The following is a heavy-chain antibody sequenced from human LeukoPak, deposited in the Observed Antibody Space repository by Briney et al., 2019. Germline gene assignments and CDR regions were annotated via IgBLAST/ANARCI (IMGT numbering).Heavy chain of an antibody. Sequence: GGSLRLSCAASGFTFSSYAMSWVRQAPGKGLEWVSAISGSGGSTYYADSVKGRFTVSRDNSKNTLYLQMNSLRADDTAVYYCAIGYSGYDYFDYWGQGTLVTVSS. V-gene: IGHV3-23*01. J-gene: IGHJ4*02. CDR3: AIGYSGYDYFDY. CDR2: ISGSGGST. D-gene: IGHD5-12*01. CDR1: GFTFSSYA.